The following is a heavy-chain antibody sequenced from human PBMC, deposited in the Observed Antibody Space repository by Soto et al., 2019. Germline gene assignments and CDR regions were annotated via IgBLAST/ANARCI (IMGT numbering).Heavy chain of an antibody. V-gene: IGHV3-33*08. CDR1: GFTFSSYG. D-gene: IGHD3-16*02. CDR3: ARVGLYDYVWGSYRYRSWSPYYFDY. CDR2: IWYDGSNK. J-gene: IGHJ4*02. Sequence: PGGSLRLSCAASGFTFSSYGMHWVRQAPGKGLEWVAVIWYDGSNKYYADSVKGRFTISRDNAKNSLYLQMNSLRSDDTAVYYCARVGLYDYVWGSYRYRSWSPYYFDYWGQGTLVTVSS.